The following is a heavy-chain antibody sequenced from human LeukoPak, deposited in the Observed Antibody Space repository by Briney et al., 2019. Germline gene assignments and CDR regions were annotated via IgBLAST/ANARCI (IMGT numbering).Heavy chain of an antibody. CDR1: GFTFSGSA. CDR3: TSPTTMIETRNYGMDV. V-gene: IGHV3-73*01. CDR2: IRSKANSYAT. D-gene: IGHD3-22*01. J-gene: IGHJ6*02. Sequence: PGGSLRLSCAASGFTFSGSAMHWVRQASGKGLEWVGRIRSKANSYATAYAASVKGRFTISRDDSKNTAYLQMNSLKTEDTAVYYCTSPTTMIETRNYGMDVWGQGTTVTVSS.